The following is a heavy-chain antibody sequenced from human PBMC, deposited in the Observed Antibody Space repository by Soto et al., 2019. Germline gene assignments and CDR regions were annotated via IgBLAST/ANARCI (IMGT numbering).Heavy chain of an antibody. Sequence: GGSLRLSYVASGFTFSSYAMSWVRQAPGKGLAWVSAVSGSGGSTYYADSIKGRFTIPRDNSKNTLYLQMSSLRAEDTAVYYCAKDRKYSSSLGGFDYWGQGTLVTVSS. CDR2: VSGSGGST. CDR1: GFTFSSYA. J-gene: IGHJ4*02. D-gene: IGHD6-6*01. CDR3: AKDRKYSSSLGGFDY. V-gene: IGHV3-23*01.